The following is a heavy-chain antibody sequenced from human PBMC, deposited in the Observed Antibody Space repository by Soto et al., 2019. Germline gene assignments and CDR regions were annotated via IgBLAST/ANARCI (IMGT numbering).Heavy chain of an antibody. CDR1: GGSITSSSYY. D-gene: IGHD2-8*01. Sequence: SETLSLTCAVSGGSITSSSYYWGWIRQAPGRGLEWIGYIYYSGNTNYNPSLKSRVTISVDTSKNQFSLKLSSVTAADTAVYYCARGSVGRYCTNGVCYGVAFDIWGQGTMVTVSS. J-gene: IGHJ3*02. CDR3: ARGSVGRYCTNGVCYGVAFDI. V-gene: IGHV4-61*05. CDR2: IYYSGNT.